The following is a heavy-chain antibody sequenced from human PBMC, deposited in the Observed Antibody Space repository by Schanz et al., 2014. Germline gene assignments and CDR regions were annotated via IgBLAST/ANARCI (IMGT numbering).Heavy chain of an antibody. CDR3: ARGGFFDSTNFDS. J-gene: IGHJ4*02. V-gene: IGHV1-3*04. D-gene: IGHD2-2*01. Sequence: QVQLVQSGAEVKKPGASVKVSCQASGYTFAGHAVHWVRQAPGQGPEWVGWIHTGSGNTKYSQKFEGRVTITRDTSTSTVNMELSSLRSEDTAVYCCARGGFFDSTNFDSWGQGTLVTVSS. CDR2: IHTGSGNT. CDR1: GYTFAGHA.